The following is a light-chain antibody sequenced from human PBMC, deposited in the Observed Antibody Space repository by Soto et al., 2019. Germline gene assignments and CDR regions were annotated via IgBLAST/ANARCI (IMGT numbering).Light chain of an antibody. CDR1: SSDVGSYNL. Sequence: QSVLTQPASVSGSPGQSITISCTGTSSDVGSYNLVSWYQHHPGKTPKLMIYEGSRRPSGVSNRFSASKSGNTASLTISGLQAEDEAEYYCCSYETSSTYVFXSGTKRTVL. J-gene: IGLJ1*01. CDR3: CSYETSSTYV. V-gene: IGLV2-23*01. CDR2: EGS.